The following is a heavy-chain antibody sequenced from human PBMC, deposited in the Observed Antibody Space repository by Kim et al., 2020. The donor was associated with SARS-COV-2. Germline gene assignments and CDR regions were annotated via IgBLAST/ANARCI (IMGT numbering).Heavy chain of an antibody. J-gene: IGHJ4*02. V-gene: IGHV3-30*01. D-gene: IGHD2-21*02. CDR3: AREGPPLVGVVTAIPVFGY. Sequence: GRSTISRDNSKNPLYLQMNSLRAEDTAVYYCAREGPPLVGVVTAIPVFGYWGQGTLVTVSS.